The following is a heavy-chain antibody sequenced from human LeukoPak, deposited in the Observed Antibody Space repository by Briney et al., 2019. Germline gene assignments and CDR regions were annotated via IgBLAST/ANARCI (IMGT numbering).Heavy chain of an antibody. CDR2: IYPGDSDT. Sequence: GESLKISCNGSGYNFPTFWIGWVRQMPGKGLEWMGTIYPGDSDTRYSPSFQGQVTISADKSISTAYLQWSSLKASDTAMYYCARTYYYGSGSYGVDYYYYMDVWGKGTTVTVSS. CDR3: ARTYYYGSGSYGVDYYYYMDV. CDR1: GYNFPTFW. D-gene: IGHD3-10*01. J-gene: IGHJ6*03. V-gene: IGHV5-51*01.